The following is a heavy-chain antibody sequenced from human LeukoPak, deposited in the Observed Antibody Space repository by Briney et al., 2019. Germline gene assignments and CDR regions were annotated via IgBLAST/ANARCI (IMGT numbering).Heavy chain of an antibody. V-gene: IGHV3-33*01. D-gene: IGHD3-10*01. CDR1: GFSFDTYA. Sequence: GGSLRLSCAASGFSFDTYAMHWVRQAPGQGLEWVALIWHDGSHKFYSNSVRGQFTISRDNSKNTVYLQMNNLRPDDTAVYYCAREIFGSGSYPGFWGQGTLVTVSS. J-gene: IGHJ4*02. CDR3: AREIFGSGSYPGF. CDR2: IWHDGSHK.